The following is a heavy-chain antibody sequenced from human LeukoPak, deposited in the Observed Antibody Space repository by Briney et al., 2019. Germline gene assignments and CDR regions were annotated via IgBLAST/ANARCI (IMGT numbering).Heavy chain of an antibody. Sequence: SETLSLTCTVSGGSISRYYWSWTRQPAGKGLEWIGRIYTSGSTNYNPSLKSRVTISVDKSKNQFSLKLSSVTAADTAVYYCARVGGSGTDYYYMDVWGKGTTVTVSS. V-gene: IGHV4-4*07. J-gene: IGHJ6*03. D-gene: IGHD2-15*01. CDR1: GGSISRYY. CDR3: ARVGGSGTDYYYMDV. CDR2: IYTSGST.